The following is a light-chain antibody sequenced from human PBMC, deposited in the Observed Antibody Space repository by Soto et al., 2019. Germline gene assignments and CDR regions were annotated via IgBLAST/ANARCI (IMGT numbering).Light chain of an antibody. CDR3: QSYDSSLEV. J-gene: IGLJ3*02. CDR2: GNS. CDR1: SSNIGAGYD. V-gene: IGLV1-40*01. Sequence: QSVLTQPPSVSGAPGQRVTISCTGSSSNIGAGYDVQWYQQLPGTAPKLLIFGNSNRPSGVPDRFSGSKSGTSASLAITGLQAEDEADYYCQSYDSSLEVFGGGTKVTV.